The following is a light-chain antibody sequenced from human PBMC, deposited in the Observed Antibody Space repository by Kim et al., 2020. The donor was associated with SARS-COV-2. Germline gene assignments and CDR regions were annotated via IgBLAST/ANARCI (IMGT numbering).Light chain of an antibody. Sequence: SPGERAPLSCRASQSVSGSSLAWYQQKPGQTPRLLIYGASTRASGIPDRFSASESGSDFTLTISRLEPEDFAVYYCQQYGRTPITFGQGTRLEIK. CDR1: QSVSGSS. CDR3: QQYGRTPIT. J-gene: IGKJ5*01. V-gene: IGKV3-20*01. CDR2: GAS.